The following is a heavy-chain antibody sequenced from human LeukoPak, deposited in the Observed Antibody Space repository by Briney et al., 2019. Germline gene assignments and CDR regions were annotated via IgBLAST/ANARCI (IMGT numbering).Heavy chain of an antibody. D-gene: IGHD1-1*01. V-gene: IGHV3-21*01. Sequence: PGGSLRLSCAASGFTFSSYSMNWVRQAPGKGLEWVSSISSSSSYIYYADSVKGRFTISRDNAKNSLYLQMNSLRAEDTAVYYCARERGTTGTTIDYWGRGTLVTVSS. J-gene: IGHJ4*02. CDR1: GFTFSSYS. CDR3: ARERGTTGTTIDY. CDR2: ISSSSSYI.